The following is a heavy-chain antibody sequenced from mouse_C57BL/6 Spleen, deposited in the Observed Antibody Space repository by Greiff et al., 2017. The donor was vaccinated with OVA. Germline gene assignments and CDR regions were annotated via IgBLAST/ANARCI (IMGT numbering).Heavy chain of an antibody. CDR2: ISSGSSTI. CDR1: GFTFSDYG. CDR3: ARPLYAMDY. Sequence: EVMLVESGGGLVKPGGSLKLSCAASGFTFSDYGMHWVRQAPEKGLEWVAYISSGSSTIYYADTVKGRFTISSDNAKNTLFLQMTSRRSEDTAMYYCARPLYAMDYWGQGTSVTVSS. J-gene: IGHJ4*01. V-gene: IGHV5-17*01.